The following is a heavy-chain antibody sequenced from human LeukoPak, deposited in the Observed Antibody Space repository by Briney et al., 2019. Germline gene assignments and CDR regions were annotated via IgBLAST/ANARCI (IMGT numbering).Heavy chain of an antibody. CDR3: GRSGDFWSGSGVAY. V-gene: IGHV3-64D*06. J-gene: IGHJ4*02. CDR2: INDNGGTT. D-gene: IGHD3-3*01. Sequence: GGSLRLSCSASGFTFSSCAMHWVRQAPGKGLEYVSGINDNGGTTHYGDSVKGRLTISRDNSKNTLYLQMSSLRAEDTAVYYCGRSGDFWSGSGVAYWGQGTLVTVSS. CDR1: GFTFSSCA.